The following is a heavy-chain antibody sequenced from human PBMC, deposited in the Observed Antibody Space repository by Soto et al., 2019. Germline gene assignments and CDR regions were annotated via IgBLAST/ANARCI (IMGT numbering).Heavy chain of an antibody. CDR1: GFTFSSYS. Sequence: GGSLTLSYAASGFTFSSYSMNWVRQAPGKGLEWVSYISNSSSTTYYADSVKGRFTISRDNSKNTLYLQMNSLRAEDTAVYYCAKSPVPKGSASKQQPYYYYGMDVWGQGTTVTVSS. CDR3: AKSPVPKGSASKQQPYYYYGMDV. V-gene: IGHV3-48*01. D-gene: IGHD2-2*01. J-gene: IGHJ6*02. CDR2: ISNSSSTT.